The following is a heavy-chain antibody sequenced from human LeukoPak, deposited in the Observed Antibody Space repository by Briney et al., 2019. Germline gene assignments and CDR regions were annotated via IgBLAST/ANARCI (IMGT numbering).Heavy chain of an antibody. Sequence: GGSLRLSCAASGFTMSHYGVSWVRQAPGKGLEWISGIRSAVETTHYADSVKGRFIISRDNSKNALSLQLNNLRPEDTALYYCAKHFCTGLDCSLFDSWGQGTLVTVPS. J-gene: IGHJ4*02. D-gene: IGHD3/OR15-3a*01. CDR3: AKHFCTGLDCSLFDS. CDR1: GFTMSHYG. V-gene: IGHV3-23*01. CDR2: IRSAVETT.